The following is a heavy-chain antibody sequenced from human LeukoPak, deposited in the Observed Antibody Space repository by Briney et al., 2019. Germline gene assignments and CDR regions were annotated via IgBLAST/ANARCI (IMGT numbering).Heavy chain of an antibody. CDR3: ARYGDPDSAGLLGKPHFDF. J-gene: IGHJ4*02. D-gene: IGHD3-22*01. CDR1: GFTFSSFA. Sequence: GGSLRLSCAASGFTFSSFAMSWVRQAPGKGLQWVSTVSGNGAYTYYPDSVKGRFTISRDRSRNTVYLQVNSLSAEDTAVYYCARYGDPDSAGLLGKPHFDFWGQGALVTVSS. V-gene: IGHV3-23*01. CDR2: VSGNGAYT.